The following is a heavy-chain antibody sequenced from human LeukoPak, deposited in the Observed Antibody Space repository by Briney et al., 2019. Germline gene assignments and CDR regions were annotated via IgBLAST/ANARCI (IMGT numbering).Heavy chain of an antibody. D-gene: IGHD2-2*01. CDR1: GYTFTGYY. V-gene: IGHV1-2*06. CDR3: ARSYQPLDFFDY. Sequence: GASVKVSCKASGYTFTGYYMHWVRQAPGQGLEWMGRINPNSGGTNYAQKFQGRVTMTRDTSISTAYMELSRLRSDDTAVYYCARSYQPLDFFDYWGQGTLVTVSS. CDR2: INPNSGGT. J-gene: IGHJ4*02.